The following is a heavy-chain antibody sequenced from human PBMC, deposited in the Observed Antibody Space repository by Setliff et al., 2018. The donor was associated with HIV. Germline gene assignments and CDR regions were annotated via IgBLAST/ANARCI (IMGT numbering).Heavy chain of an antibody. CDR3: ARLGSSSSYYAMDV. CDR1: GGSISSHY. D-gene: IGHD3-10*01. Sequence: PSETLSLTCSFSGGSISSHYWSWIRQTPGKGLEWIGTIYNAGRIPYNPSLRSRVTFSVDPSQNQFSLILRSVTAADTAVYYCARLGSSSSYYAMDVWGQGTTVTVSS. J-gene: IGHJ6*02. CDR2: IYNAGRI. V-gene: IGHV4-59*11.